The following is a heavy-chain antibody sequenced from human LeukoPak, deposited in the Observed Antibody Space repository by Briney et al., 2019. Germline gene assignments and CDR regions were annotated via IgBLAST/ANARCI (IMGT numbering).Heavy chain of an antibody. CDR1: GGSISTGDYY. Sequence: SQTLSLTCTVSGGSISTGDYYWRWLRQPPGRGREWSVYINYSGSTYYNPSLKSQVTMSVHTSKNQFSLKLSSVTAAHTAVYYCGREQDCTSTSCYGAAEFDIWGQGTMVTVSS. J-gene: IGHJ3*02. D-gene: IGHD2-2*01. CDR2: INYSGST. CDR3: GREQDCTSTSCYGAAEFDI. V-gene: IGHV4-30-4*01.